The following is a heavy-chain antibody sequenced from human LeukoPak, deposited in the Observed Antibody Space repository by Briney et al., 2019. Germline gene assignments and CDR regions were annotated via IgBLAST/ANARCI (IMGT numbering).Heavy chain of an antibody. V-gene: IGHV1-46*01. Sequence: ASVKVSCKASGYTFTSYYMHWVRHAPGQGLEWMGIINPSGGSTSYAQKGQGRVTMTRDTSTSTVYMELSSLRSEDTAVYYCARDQFSGSQLHYWGQGTLVTVSS. CDR1: GYTFTSYY. CDR2: INPSGGST. J-gene: IGHJ4*02. D-gene: IGHD1-26*01. CDR3: ARDQFSGSQLHY.